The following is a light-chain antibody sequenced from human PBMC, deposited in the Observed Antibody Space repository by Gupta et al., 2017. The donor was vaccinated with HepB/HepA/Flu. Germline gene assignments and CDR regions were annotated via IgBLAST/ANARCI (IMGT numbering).Light chain of an antibody. V-gene: IGLV1-47*01. CDR2: RNN. CDR3: AAWDDSLSGV. CDR1: DSNIGSYF. J-gene: IGLJ2*01. Sequence: QSVLTQPTSASGTPGQRVTISCSGSDSNIGSYFVYWYQQLPGTAPRLLIYRNNQRPSGVPDRFSGSKSGTSASLAISGLRSEDEADYYCAAWDDSLSGVFGGGTKLTVL.